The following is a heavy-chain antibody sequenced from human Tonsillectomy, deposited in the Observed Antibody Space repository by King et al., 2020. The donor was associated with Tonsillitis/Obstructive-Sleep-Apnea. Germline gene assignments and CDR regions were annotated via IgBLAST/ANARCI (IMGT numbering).Heavy chain of an antibody. V-gene: IGHV1-69*01. D-gene: IGHD1-26*01. J-gene: IGHJ3*02. CDR2: ILPIFATA. Sequence: QLVQSGAEVKKPGSSVKVPCKASGGTFSSYAINWVRQAPGQGLEWMGGILPIFATANYAQKFQGRVTITADESTRTAYMELSSLRSEDTAVYYCERVKEPLRLLDDFDIWGQGTMVTVSS. CDR1: GGTFSSYA. CDR3: ERVKEPLRLLDDFDI.